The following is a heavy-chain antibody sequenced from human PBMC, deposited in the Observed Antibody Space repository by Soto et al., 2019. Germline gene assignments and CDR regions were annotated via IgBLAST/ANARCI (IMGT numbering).Heavy chain of an antibody. CDR2: IKSKTDGGTT. CDR1: GFTFSNAW. CDR3: TTLNPYDFWSGYGSGNFDY. J-gene: IGHJ4*02. Sequence: PGGSLRLSCAASGFTFSNAWMSWVRQAPGKGLEWVGRIKSKTDGGTTDYAAPVKGRFTISRDDSKNTLYLQMNSLKTEDTAVYYCTTLNPYDFWSGYGSGNFDYWGQGTLVTVSS. D-gene: IGHD3-3*01. V-gene: IGHV3-15*01.